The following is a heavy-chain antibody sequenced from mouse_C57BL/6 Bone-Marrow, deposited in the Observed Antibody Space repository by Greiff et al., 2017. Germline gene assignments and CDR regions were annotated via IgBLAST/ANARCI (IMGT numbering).Heavy chain of an antibody. V-gene: IGHV5-6*01. CDR3: ASTPTTVGYAMDY. Sequence: EVMLVESGGDLVKPGGSLKLSCAASGFTFSSYGMSWVRQTPDKRLEWVATISSGGSYTYYPDSVKGRFTISRVNAKNTLYLQMSSLKSEDTAMYYCASTPTTVGYAMDYWGQGTSVTVSS. D-gene: IGHD1-1*01. J-gene: IGHJ4*01. CDR2: ISSGGSYT. CDR1: GFTFSSYG.